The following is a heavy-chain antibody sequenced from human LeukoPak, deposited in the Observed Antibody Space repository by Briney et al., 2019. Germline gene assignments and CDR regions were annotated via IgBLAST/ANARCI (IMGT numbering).Heavy chain of an antibody. CDR1: GFSFSSDG. J-gene: IGHJ4*02. V-gene: IGHV3-48*03. Sequence: GGSLRLSCSASGFSFSSDGMSWVRQAPGKGLEWVSYISSSGSTIYYADSVKGRFTISRDNAKNSLYLQMNSLRAGDTAVYYCARDSFRGSYSDYWGQGTLVTVSS. D-gene: IGHD1-26*01. CDR3: ARDSFRGSYSDY. CDR2: ISSSGSTI.